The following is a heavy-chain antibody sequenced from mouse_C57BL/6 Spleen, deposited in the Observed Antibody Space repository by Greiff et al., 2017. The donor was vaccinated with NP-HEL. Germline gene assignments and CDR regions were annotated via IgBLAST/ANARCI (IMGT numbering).Heavy chain of an antibody. CDR1: GYTFTSYD. CDR2: IYPRDGST. J-gene: IGHJ2*01. Sequence: VQLQQSGPELVKPGASVKLSCKASGYTFTSYDINWVKQRPGQGLEWIGWIYPRDGSTKYNEKFKGKATLTVDTSSSTAYMELHSLTSEDSAVYFCARGDYDYDGLYFDYWGQGTTLTVSS. D-gene: IGHD2-4*01. CDR3: ARGDYDYDGLYFDY. V-gene: IGHV1-85*01.